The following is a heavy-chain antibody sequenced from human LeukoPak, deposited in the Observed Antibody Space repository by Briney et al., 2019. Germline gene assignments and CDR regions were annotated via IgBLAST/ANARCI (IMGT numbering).Heavy chain of an antibody. CDR3: AKEPRDWYFDL. CDR2: IWYDGSNK. CDR1: GFTFRSYG. J-gene: IGHJ2*01. Sequence: GGSLRLSCAASGFTFRSYGMHWVRQAPGKGLEWVAVIWYDGSNKYFADSVKGQFTISRDNSKNTLYLQMNSLRAEDTAVYYCAKEPRDWYFDLWGRGTLVTVSS. V-gene: IGHV3-33*06.